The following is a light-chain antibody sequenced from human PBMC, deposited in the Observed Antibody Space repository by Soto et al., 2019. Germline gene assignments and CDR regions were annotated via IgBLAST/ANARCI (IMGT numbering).Light chain of an antibody. V-gene: IGKV3-11*01. CDR3: QHRTNWPPAIT. CDR1: QSSSTY. Sequence: DIVLTQSPATLSLSPGERATLSCRASQSSSTYIAWYQQKPGQAPRLLIYDASQRAAGIPDRFSGSGSGTDFTHTISGLEREDFGVYYCQHRTNWPPAITFGQGTRLEIK. J-gene: IGKJ5*01. CDR2: DAS.